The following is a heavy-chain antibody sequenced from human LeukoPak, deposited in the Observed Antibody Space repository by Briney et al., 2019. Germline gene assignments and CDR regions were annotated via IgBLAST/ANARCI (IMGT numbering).Heavy chain of an antibody. V-gene: IGHV1-46*01. Sequence: ASVKLSCKASRHTFTTYYMHWVRQAPGQGLEWLGLINPTAGTTTYAQKFQGRVAMTRDTSTSTVYMELSSLTSEDTAVYYCARDWGYCSSTSCPWVYGMDVWGQGTTVTVSS. CDR2: INPTAGTT. CDR3: ARDWGYCSSTSCPWVYGMDV. J-gene: IGHJ6*02. D-gene: IGHD2-2*01. CDR1: RHTFTTYY.